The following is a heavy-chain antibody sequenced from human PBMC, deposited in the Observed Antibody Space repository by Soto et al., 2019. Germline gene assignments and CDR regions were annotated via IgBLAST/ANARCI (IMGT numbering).Heavy chain of an antibody. CDR2: IYYSVSS. J-gene: IGHJ4*02. V-gene: IGHV4-39*01. CDR1: GCSISSSSYS. CDR3: ATLWFGESPY. Sequence: QLQLQESGPGLVKPSESLSLPCTVSGCSISSSSYSWGWIRQPPGKGLKWIGSIYYSVSSYYTPSLKSRVTISVDTSKNQFSLKLSSVTAADTAVYYCATLWFGESPYWGQGTLVTVSS. D-gene: IGHD3-10*01.